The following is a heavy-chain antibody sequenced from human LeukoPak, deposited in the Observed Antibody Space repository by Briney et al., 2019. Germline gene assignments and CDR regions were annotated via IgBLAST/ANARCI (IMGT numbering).Heavy chain of an antibody. J-gene: IGHJ4*02. CDR2: MYNSGST. Sequence: SETLSLTCTVSGGSISGSYWSWIRQPPGKGLEWIAYMYNSGSTNYNPSLKSRVTISIDTSKNQFSLKLSSPTAADTAIYYCARGIESYSDYGYWGQGILVTVSS. V-gene: IGHV4-59*01. CDR1: GGSISGSY. D-gene: IGHD4-11*01. CDR3: ARGIESYSDYGY.